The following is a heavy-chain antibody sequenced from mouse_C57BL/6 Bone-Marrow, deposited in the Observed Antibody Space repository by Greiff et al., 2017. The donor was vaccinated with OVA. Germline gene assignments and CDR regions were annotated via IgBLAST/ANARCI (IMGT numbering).Heavy chain of an antibody. CDR1: GFTFTNYY. CDR2: IRNKPNGSTT. J-gene: IGHJ2*01. Sequence: EVKLMESGGGLVQPGDSLSLSCAASGFTFTNYYMSWVRQPPGKALEWLAFIRNKPNGSTTEYSASVKGRFTISRDNSQSVLKLQRNALGAEDSATYYCARYKGRVAVDYFDYWGQGTALTVSS. D-gene: IGHD1-1*01. CDR3: ARYKGRVAVDYFDY. V-gene: IGHV7-3*01.